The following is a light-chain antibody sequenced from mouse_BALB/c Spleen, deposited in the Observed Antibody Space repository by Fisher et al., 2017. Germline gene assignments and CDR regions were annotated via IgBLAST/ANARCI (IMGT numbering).Light chain of an antibody. V-gene: IGKV4-51*01. J-gene: IGKJ5*01. CDR3: QQYHSYPLT. CDR1: SSVSSSY. CDR2: DTS. Sequence: DIVMTQSTAIMAASLGEKVTMTCSASSSVSSSYLHWYQQKSGTSPKRWIYDTSKLASGVPARFSGSGSGTSYSLTISSMEAEDAATYYCQQYHSYPLTFGAGTKLELK.